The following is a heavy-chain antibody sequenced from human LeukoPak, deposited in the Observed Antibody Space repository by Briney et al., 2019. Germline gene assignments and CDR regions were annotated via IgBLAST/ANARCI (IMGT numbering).Heavy chain of an antibody. CDR3: ARATPLDY. CDR2: IYYSGSN. Sequence: SQTLSLTCTVSGGSISSGDYYWSWLRQPPGKGLEWIGYIYYSGSNYYNPSLKSRVTISVDTSKNQFSLKLSSVTAADTAVYYCARATPLDYWRQGTLVTVSS. J-gene: IGHJ4*02. V-gene: IGHV4-30-4*01. CDR1: GGSISSGDYY.